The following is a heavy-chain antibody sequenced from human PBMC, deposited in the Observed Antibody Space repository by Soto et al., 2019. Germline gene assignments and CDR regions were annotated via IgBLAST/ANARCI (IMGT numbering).Heavy chain of an antibody. CDR1: GGSISSGGYS. D-gene: IGHD6-13*01. V-gene: IGHV4-30-2*01. Sequence: TLSLTCAVSGGSISSGGYSWSWIRQPPGKGLEWIGYIYHSGSTYYNPSLKSRVTISVDRSKNQFSLKLSSVTAADTAVYYCARVGGSSCRKGTGWFDPWGQGTLVTVSS. CDR3: ARVGGSSCRKGTGWFDP. CDR2: IYHSGST. J-gene: IGHJ5*02.